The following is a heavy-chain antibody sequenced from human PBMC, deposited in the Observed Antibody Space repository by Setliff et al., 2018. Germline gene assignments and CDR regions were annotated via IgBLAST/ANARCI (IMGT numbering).Heavy chain of an antibody. CDR1: GGTFSSYA. CDR2: IIPVFGTA. Sequence: ASVKVSCKASGGTFSSYAISWVRQAPGQGFEWMGGIIPVFGTADYAQKFQGRVTITADESTTTFYMEVSSLRSDDTAVYYCAGEFYSFWSGYTDRQYYFYGMDVWG. D-gene: IGHD3-3*01. V-gene: IGHV1-69*13. J-gene: IGHJ6*01. CDR3: AGEFYSFWSGYTDRQYYFYGMDV.